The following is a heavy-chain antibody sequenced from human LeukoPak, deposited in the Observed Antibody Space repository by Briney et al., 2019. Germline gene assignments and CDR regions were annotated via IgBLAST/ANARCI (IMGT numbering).Heavy chain of an antibody. CDR2: INPSGGST. V-gene: IGHV1-46*01. CDR1: GGTFSSYA. J-gene: IGHJ4*02. Sequence: ASVKVSCKASGGTFSSYAISWVRQAPGQGLEWMGIINPSGGSTSYAQKFQGRVTMTRDTSTSTVYMELSSLRSEDTAVYYCARDYENFDYWGQGTLVTVSS. CDR3: ARDYENFDY. D-gene: IGHD3-3*01.